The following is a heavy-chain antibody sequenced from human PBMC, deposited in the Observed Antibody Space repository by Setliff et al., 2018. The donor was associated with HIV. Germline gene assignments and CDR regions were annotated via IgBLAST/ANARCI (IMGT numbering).Heavy chain of an antibody. V-gene: IGHV4-38-2*01. CDR1: GYSISNGYY. D-gene: IGHD6-13*01. Sequence: KSSETLSLTCAVSGYSISNGYYWGWIRQPPGKGLEWIGNIYHSGNAYFHPSLKSRVTISVDISKKQFSLKLSSVTAADTAVYYCARGIPALGTSYYFDYWGQGTRVTVSS. CDR2: IYHSGNA. J-gene: IGHJ4*02. CDR3: ARGIPALGTSYYFDY.